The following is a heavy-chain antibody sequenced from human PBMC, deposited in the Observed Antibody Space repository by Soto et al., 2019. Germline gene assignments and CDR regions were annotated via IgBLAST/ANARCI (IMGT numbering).Heavy chain of an antibody. D-gene: IGHD4-4*01. V-gene: IGHV3-21*01. CDR1: GFTFSSYS. CDR3: AREGINNYNEYYFDS. CDR2: ISGSGNYT. J-gene: IGHJ4*02. Sequence: EVQLVESGGGLVKPGGSLRLYCAASGFTFSSYSMNWVRQAPGNGLEWVSSISGSGNYTHYADFLRGRFTISRDNAKTSLYLQMNSLRAEDTAVYYCAREGINNYNEYYFDSWGQGTVVTVSS.